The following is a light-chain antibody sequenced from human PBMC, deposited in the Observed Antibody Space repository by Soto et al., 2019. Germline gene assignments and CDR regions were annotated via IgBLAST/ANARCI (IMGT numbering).Light chain of an antibody. Sequence: EIVLTQSPATLSLSPGERATLSCRASQSVSSSYLAWYQQKPGQAPRLLIYGASSRATGIPDRFSGSGSGTDFTLTIRRLEPEDFAVYYCEQHGSSRTFGQGTKVDIK. V-gene: IGKV3-20*01. CDR2: GAS. J-gene: IGKJ1*01. CDR3: EQHGSSRT. CDR1: QSVSSSY.